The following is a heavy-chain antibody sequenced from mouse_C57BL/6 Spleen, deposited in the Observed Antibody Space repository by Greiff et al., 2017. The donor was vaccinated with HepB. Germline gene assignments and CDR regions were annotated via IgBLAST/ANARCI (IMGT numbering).Heavy chain of an antibody. CDR2: ISSGGSYT. V-gene: IGHV5-6*01. D-gene: IGHD2-3*01. CDR1: GFTFSSYG. CDR3: ARMWGIYDGYYGFAY. J-gene: IGHJ3*01. Sequence: EVQRVESGGDLVKPGGSLKLSCAASGFTFSSYGMSWVRQTPDKRLEWVATISSGGSYTYYPNSVKGRFTISRDNAKNTLYLQMSSLKSEDTAMYYCARMWGIYDGYYGFAYWGQGTLVTVSA.